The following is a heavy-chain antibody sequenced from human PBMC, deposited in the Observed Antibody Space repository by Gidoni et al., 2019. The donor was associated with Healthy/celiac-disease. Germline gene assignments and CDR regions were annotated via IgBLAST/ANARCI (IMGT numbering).Heavy chain of an antibody. CDR1: GGTFSSYA. CDR3: AREGGYYDRTAHDAFDI. Sequence: QVQLVQSGAEVKKPGSSVKVSCKASGGTFSSYAISWVRQAPGQGLEWMGGITPIFGTANYAQKFQGRVTITADESTSTAYMELSSLRSEDTAVYYCAREGGYYDRTAHDAFDIWGQGTMVTVSS. CDR2: ITPIFGTA. V-gene: IGHV1-69*01. J-gene: IGHJ3*02. D-gene: IGHD3-22*01.